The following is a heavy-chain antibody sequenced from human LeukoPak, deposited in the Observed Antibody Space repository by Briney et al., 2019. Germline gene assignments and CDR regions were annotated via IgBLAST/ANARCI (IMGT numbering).Heavy chain of an antibody. J-gene: IGHJ4*02. V-gene: IGHV4-59*01. D-gene: IGHD6-6*01. CDR2: IHYSGTT. CDR3: ARFGTSSSRFFDQ. CDR1: GGSISAYY. Sequence: SETLSLTCTVSGGSISAYYWSWIRQPPGKGLEWIGYIHYSGTTNYYPSLKSRVTIALDTTKNQFSLKLNSVTAADTAVYYCARFGTSSSRFFDQWGQGTLVTVSS.